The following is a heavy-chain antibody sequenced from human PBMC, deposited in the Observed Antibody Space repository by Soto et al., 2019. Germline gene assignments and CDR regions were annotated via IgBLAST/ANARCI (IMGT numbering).Heavy chain of an antibody. CDR3: ASPSGLGDAGDI. CDR1: GYTFTSHW. V-gene: IGHV5-51*01. D-gene: IGHD3-10*01. CDR2: IYPGDSDT. Sequence: EVQLVQSGAEVKKPGESLKISCKGSGYTFTSHWIGWVRQMPGKGLEWMGIIYPGDSDTSYSPSFQGQVTISADKSMGSVYLQDSSLQASDTAMCYCASPSGLGDAGDIWGGGTMVLVSS. J-gene: IGHJ3*02.